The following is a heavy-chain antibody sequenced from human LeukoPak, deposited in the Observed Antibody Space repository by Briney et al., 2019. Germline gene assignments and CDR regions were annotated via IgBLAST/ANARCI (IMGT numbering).Heavy chain of an antibody. J-gene: IGHJ4*02. CDR1: GFTFSSYG. CDR3: AKGPNYDSD. CDR2: ISYDGSNK. Sequence: GGSLRLSCAASGFTFSSYGMHWVRQAPGKGLEWVAVISYDGSNKYYADSVKGRFTISRDNSKNTLYLQMNSLRAEDTAVYYCAKGPNYDSDWGQGTLVTVSS. D-gene: IGHD3-22*01. V-gene: IGHV3-30*18.